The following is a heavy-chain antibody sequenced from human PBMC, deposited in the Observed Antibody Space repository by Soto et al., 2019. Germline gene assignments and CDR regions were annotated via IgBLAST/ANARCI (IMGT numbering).Heavy chain of an antibody. Sequence: WWSLRLSCAASGFTFSSYAMSWVRQAPGKGLEWVSAISGSGGSTYYADSVKGRFTISRDNSTNTLYLQMNSLRAEDTAVYYCAKAVVVVVAARAFDIWGQGTMVTVSS. CDR2: ISGSGGST. J-gene: IGHJ3*02. CDR1: GFTFSSYA. V-gene: IGHV3-23*01. D-gene: IGHD2-15*01. CDR3: AKAVVVVVAARAFDI.